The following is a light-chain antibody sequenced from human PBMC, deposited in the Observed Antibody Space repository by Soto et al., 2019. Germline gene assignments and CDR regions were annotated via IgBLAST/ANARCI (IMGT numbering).Light chain of an antibody. CDR2: AAS. V-gene: IGKV1-39*01. CDR1: QSISSY. Sequence: DIQMTQSPSSLSASVGDRVTITCRASQSISSYLNWYQQKPGKAPKLLMSAASSLQSGVPSRFSGSGSGTDFTLTISSLQPEDFATYYCQQSYSTPYTFGQGTKLEIK. J-gene: IGKJ2*01. CDR3: QQSYSTPYT.